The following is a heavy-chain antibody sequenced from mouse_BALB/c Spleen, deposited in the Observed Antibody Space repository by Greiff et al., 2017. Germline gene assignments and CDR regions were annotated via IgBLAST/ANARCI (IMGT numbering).Heavy chain of an antibody. J-gene: IGHJ3*01. CDR3: ARDGGWYPSSFAY. CDR1: GYSITSGYY. CDR2: ISYDGSN. D-gene: IGHD2-1*01. Sequence: EVKLQESGPGLVKPSQSLSLTCSVTGYSITSGYYWNWIRQFPGNKLEWMGYISYDGSNNYNPSLKNRISITRDTSKNQFFLKLNSVTTEDTATYYCARDGGWYPSSFAYWGQGTLVTVSA. V-gene: IGHV3-6*02.